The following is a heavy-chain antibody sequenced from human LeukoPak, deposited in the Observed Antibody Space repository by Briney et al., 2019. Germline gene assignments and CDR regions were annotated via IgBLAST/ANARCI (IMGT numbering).Heavy chain of an antibody. CDR1: GGSISSSNW. Sequence: SGTLSLTCTVSGGSISSSNWWSWVRQPPGKGLEWIGEIYHSGSTNYNPSLKSRVTISVDKSKNQFSLKLTSVTAADTAVYYCARRVGYCNSNGCPPFDYWGQGTLVTVSS. CDR2: IYHSGST. J-gene: IGHJ4*02. V-gene: IGHV4-4*02. CDR3: ARRVGYCNSNGCPPFDY. D-gene: IGHD2/OR15-2a*01.